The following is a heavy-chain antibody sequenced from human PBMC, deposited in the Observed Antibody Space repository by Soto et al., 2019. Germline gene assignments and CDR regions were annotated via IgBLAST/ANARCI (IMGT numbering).Heavy chain of an antibody. CDR2: IYWDDDK. Sequence: KESGLTLVKPTETLTLTCTFSGFSLSSIGMGVGWIRQPPGKALEWLTLIYWDDDKRYSPSLSSRLTITKDPSKNQVDLTMTNMDPVDTATYYCARLTRGVYDLDRLWEKFDYWGQGALVTVS. CDR1: GFSLSSIGMG. V-gene: IGHV2-5*02. J-gene: IGHJ4*02. D-gene: IGHD5-12*01. CDR3: ARLTRGVYDLDRLWEKFDY.